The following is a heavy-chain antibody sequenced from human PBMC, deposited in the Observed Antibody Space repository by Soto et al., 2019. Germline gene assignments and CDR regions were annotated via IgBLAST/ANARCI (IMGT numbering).Heavy chain of an antibody. Sequence: GGSLRLSCAASGFTYRNYPMTWVRQAPGKGLDWVSTISGSGVDTYYPDSVKGRVTISRDNSKNTLYLQINSLRAEDTAVYYCAKGGLLPRANRWFWGQGTLVTVSS. CDR2: ISGSGVDT. V-gene: IGHV3-23*01. CDR3: AKGGLLPRANRWF. D-gene: IGHD2-2*01. J-gene: IGHJ4*02. CDR1: GFTYRNYP.